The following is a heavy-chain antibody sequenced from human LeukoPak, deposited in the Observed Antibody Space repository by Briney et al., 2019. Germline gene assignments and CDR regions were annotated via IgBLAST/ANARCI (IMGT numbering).Heavy chain of an antibody. J-gene: IGHJ6*03. Sequence: GGSLRLSCSASGFTFSSYWMSWVRQAPGKGLEWVANIKQDGSEKSYVDSVKGRFTISRDNAKNSLYLQMNSLRAEDTAVYYCARESGYDNLTGQLYYYYYYMDVWGKGTTVTVSS. V-gene: IGHV3-7*01. CDR3: ARESGYDNLTGQLYYYYYYMDV. CDR1: GFTFSSYW. CDR2: IKQDGSEK. D-gene: IGHD3-9*01.